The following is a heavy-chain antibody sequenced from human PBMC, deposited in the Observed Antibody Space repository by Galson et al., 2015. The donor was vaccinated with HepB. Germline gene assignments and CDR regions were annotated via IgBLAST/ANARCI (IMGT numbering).Heavy chain of an antibody. CDR2: IIPILGIA. Sequence: SVKVSCKASGGTFSSYAISWVRQAPGQGLEWMGGIIPILGIANYAQKFQGRVTITADKSTSTAYMELSSLRSDDTAVYYCARGDSSSWYYYYYGMDVWGQGTTVTVSS. V-gene: IGHV1-69*10. CDR1: GGTFSSYA. CDR3: ARGDSSSWYYYYYGMDV. J-gene: IGHJ6*02. D-gene: IGHD6-13*01.